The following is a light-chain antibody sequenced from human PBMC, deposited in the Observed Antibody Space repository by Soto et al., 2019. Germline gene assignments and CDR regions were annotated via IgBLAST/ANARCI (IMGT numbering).Light chain of an antibody. CDR3: SSYTSSSTQV. J-gene: IGLJ1*01. Sequence: QSVLTQPPSVSGAPGQRVTISCTGSSSNIGAGYVVHWYQQLPGTAPKLLIYGNSNRPSGVPDQFSGSKSGNTASLTISGLQAEDEADYYCSSYTSSSTQVFGTGTKLTVL. V-gene: IGLV1-40*01. CDR2: GNS. CDR1: SSNIGAGYV.